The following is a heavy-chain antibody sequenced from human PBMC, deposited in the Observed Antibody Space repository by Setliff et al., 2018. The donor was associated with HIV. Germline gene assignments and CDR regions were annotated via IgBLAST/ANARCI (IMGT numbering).Heavy chain of an antibody. CDR3: ARDSRPRSGFWVSDYYYYMDV. CDR1: GFIFSEHY. V-gene: IGHV3-11*01. D-gene: IGHD3-3*01. CDR2: ISSGGTIL. J-gene: IGHJ6*03. Sequence: GGSLRLSCAASGFIFSEHYMSWIRQAPGKGLEWVSYISSGGTILHYADSVKGRFTISRDNAKNSLYLQMNSLRAEDTAVYYCARDSRPRSGFWVSDYYYYMDVWGKGTTVTVSS.